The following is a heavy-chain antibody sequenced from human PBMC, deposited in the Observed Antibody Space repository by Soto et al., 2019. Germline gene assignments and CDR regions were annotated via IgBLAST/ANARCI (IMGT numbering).Heavy chain of an antibody. V-gene: IGHV1-18*01. CDR1: GYSFTNYG. D-gene: IGHD6-13*01. Sequence: QDPLVQSGGEVKKPGASVKGSCKASGYSFTNYGITWVRQAPGQGFEWMGWISAYNGDTNYAQKLQGRVTMTTDASTSTAYLELRSLRSDDTAVYYCARDRGVAPPVAGNTHYYYYMDVWGKGTTVTVSS. J-gene: IGHJ6*03. CDR2: ISAYNGDT. CDR3: ARDRGVAPPVAGNTHYYYYMDV.